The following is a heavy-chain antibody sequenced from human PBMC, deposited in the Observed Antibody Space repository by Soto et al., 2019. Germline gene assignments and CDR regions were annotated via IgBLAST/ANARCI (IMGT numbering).Heavy chain of an antibody. CDR3: ARDARVAPSVAGTWGYGMDV. CDR2: ISSSSSYT. CDR1: GFTFSDYY. Sequence: GGSLRLSCAASGFTFSDYYMSWIRQAPGKGLEWVSYISSSSSYTNYADSVKGRFTISRDNAKNSLYLQMNSLRAEDTAVYYCARDARVAPSVAGTWGYGMDVWGQGTTVTVSS. J-gene: IGHJ6*02. V-gene: IGHV3-11*06. D-gene: IGHD6-19*01.